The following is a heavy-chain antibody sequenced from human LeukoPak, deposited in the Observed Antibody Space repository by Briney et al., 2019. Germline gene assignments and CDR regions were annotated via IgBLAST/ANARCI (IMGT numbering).Heavy chain of an antibody. J-gene: IGHJ4*02. CDR1: GYKFTNFW. Sequence: GESLKISCEGSGYKFTNFWIGWVRQMPGKGLEWMGIIYPGDSDTRYSPSFQGQVTISADKSISTAYLQWSSLKASDTAMYYCARLLSSAWYGACVYWGQGTLVTVSS. V-gene: IGHV5-51*01. CDR3: ARLLSSAWYGACVY. CDR2: IYPGDSDT. D-gene: IGHD6-19*01.